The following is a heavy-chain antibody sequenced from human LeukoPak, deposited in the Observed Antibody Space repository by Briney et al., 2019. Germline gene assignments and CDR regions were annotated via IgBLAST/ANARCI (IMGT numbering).Heavy chain of an antibody. V-gene: IGHV3-23*01. CDR2: ISGSGGST. D-gene: IGHD6-19*01. Sequence: PGGSLRLSCAASGFTFSSYAMSWVRQAPGKGLEWVSAISGSGGSTYYADSVKGRFTISRDNSKNTLYLQMNSLRAEDTAVYYCAKDTIKQQWPCDYFDYWGQGTLVTVSS. CDR1: GFTFSSYA. J-gene: IGHJ4*02. CDR3: AKDTIKQQWPCDYFDY.